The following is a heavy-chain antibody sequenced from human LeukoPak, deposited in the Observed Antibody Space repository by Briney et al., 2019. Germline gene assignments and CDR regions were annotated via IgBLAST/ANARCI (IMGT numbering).Heavy chain of an antibody. CDR1: GGSFSGYY. CDR2: INHSGST. D-gene: IGHD5-12*01. J-gene: IGHJ4*02. CDR3: ARGLRGYSGSDFDY. Sequence: PSETLSLTRAVYGGSFSGYYWSWIRQPPGKGLEWIGEINHSGSTNYNPSLKSRVTISVDTSKNQFSLKLSSVTAADTAVYYCARGLRGYSGSDFDYWGQGTLVTVSS. V-gene: IGHV4-34*01.